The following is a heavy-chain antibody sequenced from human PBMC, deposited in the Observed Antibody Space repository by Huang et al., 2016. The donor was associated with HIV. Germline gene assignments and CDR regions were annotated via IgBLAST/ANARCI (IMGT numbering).Heavy chain of an antibody. CDR3: ARGFQAKPGDY. Sequence: EVHLVESGGGLVRPGRSLRLSCAASGFTFRIYWMNWGRQAPGRGVDWVANINGEGRDGFYVDAVRGRFTISIDNANNSVSLQLNSLKAEDTGVYYCARGFQAKPGDYWGQGTLVTVSS. CDR1: GFTFRIYW. J-gene: IGHJ4*02. CDR2: INGEGRDG. V-gene: IGHV3-7*01.